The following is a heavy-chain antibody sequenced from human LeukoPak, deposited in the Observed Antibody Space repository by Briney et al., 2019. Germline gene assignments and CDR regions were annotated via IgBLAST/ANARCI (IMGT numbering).Heavy chain of an antibody. V-gene: IGHV3-53*05. Sequence: GGSLRLSCAASGFTVSNNYMNWVRQAPGKGLEWVSVIYSGGSTYYADSVQGRFTISRDNSKNTLYLQMNSLRAEDTAVYYCARDGYSSGWYDFDYWGQETLVTVS. CDR1: GFTVSNNY. CDR2: IYSGGST. CDR3: ARDGYSSGWYDFDY. J-gene: IGHJ4*02. D-gene: IGHD6-19*01.